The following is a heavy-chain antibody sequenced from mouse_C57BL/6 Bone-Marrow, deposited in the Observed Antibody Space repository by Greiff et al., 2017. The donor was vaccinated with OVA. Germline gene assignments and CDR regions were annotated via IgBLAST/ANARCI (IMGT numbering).Heavy chain of an antibody. CDR1: GFTFSSYA. D-gene: IGHD2-4*01. Sequence: EVKVVESGEGLVKPGGSLKLSCAASGFTFSSYAMSWVRQTPEKRLEWVAYISSGGDYIYYADTVKGRFTLSRDNARNTLYLQMSSLKSEDTAMYYCTRDSIYYDYDGGNWYFDVWGTGTTVTVSS. J-gene: IGHJ1*03. CDR3: TRDSIYYDYDGGNWYFDV. V-gene: IGHV5-9-1*02. CDR2: ISSGGDYI.